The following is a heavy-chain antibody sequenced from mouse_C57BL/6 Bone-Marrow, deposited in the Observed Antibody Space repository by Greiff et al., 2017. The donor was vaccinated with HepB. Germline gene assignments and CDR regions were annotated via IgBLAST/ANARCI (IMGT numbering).Heavy chain of an antibody. CDR3: TPDSSGPAWFAY. V-gene: IGHV14-4*01. Sequence: VHVKQSGAELVRPGASVKLSCTASGFNIKDDYMHWVKQRPEQGLEWIGWIDPENGDTEYASKFQGKATITADTSSNTAYLRLSSLTSEDTAVYYCTPDSSGPAWFAYWGQGTLVTVSA. CDR1: GFNIKDDY. J-gene: IGHJ3*01. D-gene: IGHD3-2*02. CDR2: IDPENGDT.